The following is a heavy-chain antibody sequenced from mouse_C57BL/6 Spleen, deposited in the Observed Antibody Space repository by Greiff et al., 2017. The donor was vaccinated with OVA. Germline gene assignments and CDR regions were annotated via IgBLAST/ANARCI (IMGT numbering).Heavy chain of an antibody. D-gene: IGHD2-4*01. J-gene: IGHJ1*03. CDR2: ISYDGST. Sequence: EVHLVESGPGLVKPSQSLSLTCSVTGYSITSGYYWNWIRQLPGNQLEWVGYISYDGSTNYNPSIKNRISITRDTSKNQFFLKLNSVTTEDTATYYCARYYDYDEDWYCGVWGTGTTVTVSS. V-gene: IGHV3-6*01. CDR3: ARYYDYDEDWYCGV. CDR1: GYSITSGYY.